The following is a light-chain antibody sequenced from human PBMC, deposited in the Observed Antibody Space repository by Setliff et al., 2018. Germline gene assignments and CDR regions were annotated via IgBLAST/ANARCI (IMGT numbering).Light chain of an antibody. J-gene: IGLJ1*01. CDR1: YSDIGGHDR. V-gene: IGLV2-18*02. CDR2: EVF. CDR3: GSFSSTTTFYV. Sequence: QSVLTQPPSVSGSPGQSVTISCTGTYSDIGGHDRVSWYQQPPGAAPKLIIYEVFHRPSGVPVRFSGSKSGATASLTISGLQAEDEADYFCGSFSSTTTFYVFGPGTKATV.